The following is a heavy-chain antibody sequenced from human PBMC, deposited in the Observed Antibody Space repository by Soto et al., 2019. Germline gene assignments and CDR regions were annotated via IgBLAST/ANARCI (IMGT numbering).Heavy chain of an antibody. CDR1: GYTFTSYD. V-gene: IGHV1-8*01. Sequence: QVQLVQSGAEVKKPGASVKISCKTSGYTFTSYDISWLRQATGQGPEWMGWIKPYNGNSGFAEKFQGRITLTRNTSITTVYMEMTSLTSEDTAVYYCARGLCAAGTCYGLTVDVSGQGTRVTVTS. J-gene: IGHJ3*01. D-gene: IGHD6-13*01. CDR3: ARGLCAAGTCYGLTVDV. CDR2: IKPYNGNS.